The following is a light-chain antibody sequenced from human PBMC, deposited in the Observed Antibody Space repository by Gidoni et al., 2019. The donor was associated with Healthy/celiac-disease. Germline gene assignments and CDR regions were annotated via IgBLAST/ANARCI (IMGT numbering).Light chain of an antibody. J-gene: IGLJ3*02. CDR2: RNN. Sequence: QSVLHQPPSASGTPWQRVTISCSGSSSNIGSNYVYWYQQLPGTAPKLLIYRNNQRPSGVPDRFSGSKSGTSASLAISGLRSEDEADYYCAAWDDSLRGVFGGGTKLTVL. CDR1: SSNIGSNY. V-gene: IGLV1-47*01. CDR3: AAWDDSLRGV.